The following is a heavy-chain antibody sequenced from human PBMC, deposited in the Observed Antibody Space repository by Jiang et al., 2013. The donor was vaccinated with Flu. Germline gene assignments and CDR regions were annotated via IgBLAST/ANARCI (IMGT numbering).Heavy chain of an antibody. Sequence: QLVESGGGLVKPGGPVRLSCVGSGFSFSSYSMNWVRQTPGKGLEWVSSISGSGSSIYYGDSVKGRFTISRDNSKNTVFLQMNSLRAEDTAVYYCARDVGDGYFNRDLGYSYSGMDVWGQGTTVTVSS. CDR3: ARDVGDGYFNRDLGYSYSGMDV. D-gene: IGHD5-24*01. CDR2: ISGSGSSI. CDR1: GFSFSSYS. V-gene: IGHV3-21*01. J-gene: IGHJ6*02.